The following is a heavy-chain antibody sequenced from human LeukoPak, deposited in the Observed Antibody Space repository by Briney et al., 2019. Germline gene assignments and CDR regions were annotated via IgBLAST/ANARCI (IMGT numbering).Heavy chain of an antibody. V-gene: IGHV4-59*08. J-gene: IGHJ3*01. Sequence: PSETLSLTCTVSGGSISSYYWSWIRQPPGKGLEWIGNIYSNRDTNYSPTLKSRVTMSVDTSYNEISLQLSSVTAADTAVYYCALYSGSYSLSGAFDFWGQGTMVTVS. D-gene: IGHD1-26*01. CDR2: IYSNRDT. CDR3: ALYSGSYSLSGAFDF. CDR1: GGSISSYY.